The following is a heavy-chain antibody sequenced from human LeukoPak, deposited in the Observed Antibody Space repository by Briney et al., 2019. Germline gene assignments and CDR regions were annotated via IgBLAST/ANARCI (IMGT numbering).Heavy chain of an antibody. CDR1: GFTFSNSW. V-gene: IGHV3-74*01. CDR2: INIAGSVT. J-gene: IGHJ4*02. D-gene: IGHD2-15*01. Sequence: GGSLRLSCAASGFTFSNSWKHWVRQAPGKGLEWVSRINIAGSVTTYAHSVKGRITISRDNTKQTLYLQMNSLRGEDTAVYYCAGDMVGWGQGTMVTVSS. CDR3: AGDMVG.